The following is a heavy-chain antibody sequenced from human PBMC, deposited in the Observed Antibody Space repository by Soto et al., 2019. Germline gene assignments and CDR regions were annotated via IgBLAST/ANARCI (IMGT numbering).Heavy chain of an antibody. CDR2: INAGNGNT. D-gene: IGHD3-10*01. J-gene: IGHJ4*02. CDR3: ARAKGGDTMVRGVISPFFDY. CDR1: GYTFTSYA. V-gene: IGHV1-3*01. Sequence: QVQLVQSGAEVKKPGASVKVSCKASGYTFTSYAMHWVRQAPGQRLEWMGWINAGNGNTKYSQKFQGRVTITRDTSASTAYMELSSLRSKDTAVYYCARAKGGDTMVRGVISPFFDYWGQGTLVTVSS.